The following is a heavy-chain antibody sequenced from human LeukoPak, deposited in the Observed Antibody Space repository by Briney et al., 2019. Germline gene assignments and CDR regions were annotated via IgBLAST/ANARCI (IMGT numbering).Heavy chain of an antibody. J-gene: IGHJ5*02. V-gene: IGHV4-4*07. D-gene: IGHD2-2*01. CDR2: IYTSGST. CDR1: GGSISSYY. CDR3: ARGYIVVVPAAIGGWFDP. Sequence: PSETLSLTCTVSGGSISSYYWSWIRQPAGKGLEWIGRIYTSGSTNYNPSLKSRVTMSVDTSKNQFSLKLSSVTAADTAVYYCARGYIVVVPAAIGGWFDPWGQGTLVTVSS.